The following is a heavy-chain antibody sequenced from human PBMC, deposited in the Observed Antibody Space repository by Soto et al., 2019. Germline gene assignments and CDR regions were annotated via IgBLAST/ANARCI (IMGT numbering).Heavy chain of an antibody. Sequence: EVQLVESGGGLVQPGGSLRLSCAASGFTFSSYDMHWIRQATGKGLEWVSAIGTAGDTYYPGSVKGRFTISRENAKNSLYLQMNSLRAGDTAVYYCARRSVYDFWSGYNTDVWGKGTTVTVSS. J-gene: IGHJ6*03. CDR3: ARRSVYDFWSGYNTDV. V-gene: IGHV3-13*01. D-gene: IGHD3-3*01. CDR2: IGTAGDT. CDR1: GFTFSSYD.